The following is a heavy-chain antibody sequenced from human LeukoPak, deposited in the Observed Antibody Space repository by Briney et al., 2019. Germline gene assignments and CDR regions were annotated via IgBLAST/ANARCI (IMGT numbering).Heavy chain of an antibody. J-gene: IGHJ4*02. Sequence: SETLSLTCAVHGGSFSGYYWSWIRQPPGKGLEWIGEINHSGSTNYNPSLKSRVTISVDTSKNQFSLKLSSVTAADTAAYYCARAGRNYYGSGSPLPYWGQGTLVTVSS. CDR3: ARAGRNYYGSGSPLPY. V-gene: IGHV4-34*01. CDR2: INHSGST. CDR1: GGSFSGYY. D-gene: IGHD3-10*01.